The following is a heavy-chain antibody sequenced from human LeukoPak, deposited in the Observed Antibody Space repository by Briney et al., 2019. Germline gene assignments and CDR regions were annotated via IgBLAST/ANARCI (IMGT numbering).Heavy chain of an antibody. V-gene: IGHV1-69*05. Sequence: SVKVSCKASGGTFSSYAISWVRQAPGQGLEWMGRIIPIFGTANYAQKFQGRVTTTTDESTSTAYMELSSLRSEDTAVYYCARLMTTYSSGHDPWGQGTLLTVSS. CDR1: GGTFSSYA. J-gene: IGHJ5*02. D-gene: IGHD6-19*01. CDR3: ARLMTTYSSGHDP. CDR2: IIPIFGTA.